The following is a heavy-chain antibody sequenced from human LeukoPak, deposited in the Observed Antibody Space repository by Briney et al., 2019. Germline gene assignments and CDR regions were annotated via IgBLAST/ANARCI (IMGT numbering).Heavy chain of an antibody. J-gene: IGHJ4*02. CDR1: GFTVSSNY. CDR3: ARDDRWAPE. Sequence: GGSLRLSCAASGFTVSSNYMSWVRQAPGKGLEGVSVIYSGGSTYYADSVKGRFTISRDNAKNSLYLQMNSLRAEDTAVYYCARDDRWAPEWGQGTLVTVSS. V-gene: IGHV3-66*01. CDR2: IYSGGST. D-gene: IGHD1-14*01.